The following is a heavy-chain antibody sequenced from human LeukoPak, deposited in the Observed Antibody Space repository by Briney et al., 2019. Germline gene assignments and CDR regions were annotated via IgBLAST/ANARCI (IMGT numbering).Heavy chain of an antibody. CDR2: IYTSGST. CDR3: ARDLPEGIWFGDLGWFDP. CDR1: GGSISGYY. Sequence: SETLSLTCTVSGGSISGYYWSWIRQPAGKGLEWIGRIYTSGSTNYNPSLKSRVTMSVDTSKNQFSLKLSSVTAADTAVYYCARDLPEGIWFGDLGWFDPWGQGTLVTVSS. V-gene: IGHV4-4*07. J-gene: IGHJ5*02. D-gene: IGHD3-10*01.